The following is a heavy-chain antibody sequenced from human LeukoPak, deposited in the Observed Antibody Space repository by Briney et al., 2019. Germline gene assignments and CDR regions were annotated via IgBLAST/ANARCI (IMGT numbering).Heavy chain of an antibody. CDR1: GGSISSSAHY. V-gene: IGHV4-39*01. J-gene: IGHJ4*02. D-gene: IGHD6-13*01. Sequence: SETLSLTCTVSGGSISSSAHYWGWIRQPPGRGLEWIGSIYYSGSTHYNPSLKSRVTISVDTSKNQFSMKLSSVTAADTAVYYCARKGSNSWYNFDYWGQGTLVTVSS. CDR2: IYYSGST. CDR3: ARKGSNSWYNFDY.